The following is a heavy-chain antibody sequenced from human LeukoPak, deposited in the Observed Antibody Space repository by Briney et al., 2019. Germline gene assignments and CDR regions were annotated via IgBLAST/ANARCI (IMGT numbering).Heavy chain of an antibody. D-gene: IGHD2-2*01. Sequence: GGSLRLSCAGSGFTFNNYAMSWVRRAPRKGLEWVSTIMIGGDGKHYADSVKGRFTISRDRSESTLYLQMNGLRADDTAVYYCVRAAPRDCSPASCSLFDTWGRETLVTVSS. CDR3: VRAAPRDCSPASCSLFDT. J-gene: IGHJ4*02. CDR2: IMIGGDGK. V-gene: IGHV3-23*01. CDR1: GFTFNNYA.